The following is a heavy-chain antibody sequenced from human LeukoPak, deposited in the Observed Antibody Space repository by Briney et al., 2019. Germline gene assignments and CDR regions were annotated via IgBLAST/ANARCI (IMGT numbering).Heavy chain of an antibody. D-gene: IGHD3-10*01. CDR3: ARHPELYFFDY. J-gene: IGHJ4*02. V-gene: IGHV4-59*08. CDR1: GASISSYY. Sequence: SETLSLTCAVSGASISSYYWSWIRQPPGKGLEWIGYISYSGSTNYNPSLKSRVTISADTSKNQVSLTLSSVTAADTAVYYCARHPELYFFDYWGQGTLVTVRS. CDR2: ISYSGST.